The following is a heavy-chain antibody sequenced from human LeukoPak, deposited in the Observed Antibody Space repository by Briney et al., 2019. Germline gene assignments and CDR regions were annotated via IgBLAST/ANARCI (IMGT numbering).Heavy chain of an antibody. V-gene: IGHV1-69*01. CDR3: ARDRPPSLHYYDSSGYPATPRRGYYYGMDV. Sequence: GSSVKVSCKASGGTFSSYAISWVRQAPGQGLEWMGGIIPIFGTANYAQKFQGRVTITADESTSTAYMELSSLRSEDTAVYYCARDRPPSLHYYDSSGYPATPRRGYYYGMDVWGQGTTVTVSS. CDR1: GGTFSSYA. J-gene: IGHJ6*02. D-gene: IGHD3-22*01. CDR2: IIPIFGTA.